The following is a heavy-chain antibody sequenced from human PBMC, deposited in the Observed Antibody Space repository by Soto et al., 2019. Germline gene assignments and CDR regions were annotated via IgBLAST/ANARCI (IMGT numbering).Heavy chain of an antibody. CDR3: ARDPTIAARPGGFDP. V-gene: IGHV3-30-3*01. J-gene: IGHJ5*02. Sequence: PWWSLRLSCVASVITFNNFAMHWCRQAPGKGLEWVAAILYDGSNKYYADSVKGRFTISRDNSKNTLYLQMNSLRTEDTAVYYCARDPTIAARPGGFDPWGQGTLVTVSS. CDR2: ILYDGSNK. CDR1: VITFNNFA. D-gene: IGHD6-6*01.